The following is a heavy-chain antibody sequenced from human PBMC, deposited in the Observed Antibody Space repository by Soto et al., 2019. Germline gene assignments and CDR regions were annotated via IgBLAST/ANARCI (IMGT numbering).Heavy chain of an antibody. CDR2: ISGSGGST. J-gene: IGHJ4*02. CDR1: EVTCISYA. V-gene: IGHV3-23*01. D-gene: IGHD1-26*01. CDR3: AKDGIRVGSAYLAF. Sequence: LSDSSGAAEVTCISYAMSCVSQDPGKGLEWVSAISGSGGSTYYADSVKGRFTISRDNSKNTLYLQMNSLRAEDTAVYYRAKDGIRVGSAYLAFRGQGTSVPGSS.